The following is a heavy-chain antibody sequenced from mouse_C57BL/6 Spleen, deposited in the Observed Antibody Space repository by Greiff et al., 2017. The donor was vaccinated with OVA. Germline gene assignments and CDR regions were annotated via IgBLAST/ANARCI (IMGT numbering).Heavy chain of an antibody. CDR3: ASIYYDYALSY. Sequence: VQLQQPGAELVKPGASVKLSCKASGYNFTSYWMQWVKQRPGQGLEWIGEIDPSDSYTNYNQKFKGKATLTVDTSSSTAYMQLSSLTSEDSAVYYCASIYYDYALSYWGQGTTLTVSS. V-gene: IGHV1-50*01. CDR2: IDPSDSYT. J-gene: IGHJ2*01. CDR1: GYNFTSYW. D-gene: IGHD2-4*01.